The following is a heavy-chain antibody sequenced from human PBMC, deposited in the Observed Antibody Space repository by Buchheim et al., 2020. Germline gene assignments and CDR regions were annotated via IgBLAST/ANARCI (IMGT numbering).Heavy chain of an antibody. V-gene: IGHV3-7*01. Sequence: EVQLVESGGGLVQPGGSLRLSCAASGFTFSSYWMSWVRQAPGKGLEGVANIKQDGREKYYVDSVKGRFTISRENAKNSLYLQMNSLRAEDTAVYYCARVLRGGDYVKSYYYYGMEVWGQGTT. CDR3: ARVLRGGDYVKSYYYYGMEV. CDR1: GFTFSSYW. CDR2: IKQDGREK. D-gene: IGHD4-17*01. J-gene: IGHJ6*02.